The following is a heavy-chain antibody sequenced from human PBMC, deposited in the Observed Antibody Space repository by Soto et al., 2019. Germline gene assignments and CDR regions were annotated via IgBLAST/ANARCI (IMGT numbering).Heavy chain of an antibody. V-gene: IGHV3-30*18. J-gene: IGHJ5*02. CDR3: AKESYSSSFGGWFDP. CDR2: ISYDGTKQ. CDR1: GFTFTSYG. Sequence: PGGSLRLSCAASGFTFTSYGMDWVGQAPGKGLEWVALISYDGTKQFYADSVKGRLTISRDISNNTLYLQMNSLRTDDTAVYYCAKESYSSSFGGWFDPWGQGTPVTVSS. D-gene: IGHD6-6*01.